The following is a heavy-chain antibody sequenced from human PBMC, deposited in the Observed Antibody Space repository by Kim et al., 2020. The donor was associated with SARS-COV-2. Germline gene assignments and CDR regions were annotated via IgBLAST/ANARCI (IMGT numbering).Heavy chain of an antibody. CDR1: GFTVSSNY. CDR2: IYSGGST. CDR3: ARDPSIYGGDWFDP. V-gene: IGHV3-66*01. Sequence: GGSLRLSCAASGFTVSSNYMSWVRQAPGKGLEWVSVIYSGGSTYYADSVKGRFTISRDNSKNTLYLQMNSLRAEDTAVYYCARDPSIYGGDWFDPWGQGTLVTVSS. J-gene: IGHJ5*02. D-gene: IGHD4-17*01.